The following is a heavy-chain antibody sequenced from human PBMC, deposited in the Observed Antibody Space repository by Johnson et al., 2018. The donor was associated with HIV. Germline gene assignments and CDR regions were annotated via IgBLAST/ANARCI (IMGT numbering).Heavy chain of an antibody. D-gene: IGHD3-10*01. V-gene: IGHV3-66*01. CDR1: GFTVSGNY. J-gene: IGHJ3*02. CDR2: IYSDDST. CDR3: ARGALGSFDI. Sequence: VQLVESGGGVVQPGGSLRLSCAASGFTVSGNYMNWVRQAPGKGLEWVSVIYSDDSTYYADSVQGRFTLSRDNAKNSLYLQMKSLRAEDTALYYCARGALGSFDIWGQGTMVTVSA.